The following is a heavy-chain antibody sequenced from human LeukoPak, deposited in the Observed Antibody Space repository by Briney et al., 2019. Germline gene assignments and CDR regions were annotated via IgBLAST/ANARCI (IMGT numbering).Heavy chain of an antibody. V-gene: IGHV4-59*01. CDR3: ARAQWELLDY. CDR1: GGSISSYY. CDR2: IYYSGST. Sequence: SETLSLTCTVSGGSISSYYWSWIRQPPGKGLEWIGYIYYSGSTNYNPSLKSRVTISVDTSKNQFSLKLSSVTAADTAVYYCARAQWELLDYWGQGTLVTVSS. J-gene: IGHJ4*02. D-gene: IGHD1-26*01.